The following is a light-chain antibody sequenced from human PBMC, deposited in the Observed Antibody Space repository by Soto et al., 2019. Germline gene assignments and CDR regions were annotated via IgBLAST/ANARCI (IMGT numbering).Light chain of an antibody. CDR2: GAS. V-gene: IGKV3-20*01. CDR1: QSVSSSY. J-gene: IGKJ1*01. CDR3: QQYGSSPPT. Sequence: EIVLTQSPGTLSLSPGARAPLSCRASQSVSSSYLAWYQQKPGQAPRLLIYGASSRATGIPDRFSGSGSGTDFTLTISRLEPEDFAVYYCQQYGSSPPTFGQGTKVDI.